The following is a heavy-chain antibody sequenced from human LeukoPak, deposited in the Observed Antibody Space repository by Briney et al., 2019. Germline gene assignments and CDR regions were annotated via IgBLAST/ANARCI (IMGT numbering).Heavy chain of an antibody. V-gene: IGHV1-18*01. CDR3: ARDPRPDYYGSGSYYQTDY. Sequence: GASVKVSCKASVYTFTSYCISWVRQAPGQGLEWMGWISAYNCNTNYAQKLQGRVTMTTDTSTSTAYMELRSLRSDDTAVYYCARDPRPDYYGSGSYYQTDYWGQGTLVTVSS. CDR1: VYTFTSYC. D-gene: IGHD3-10*01. CDR2: ISAYNCNT. J-gene: IGHJ4*02.